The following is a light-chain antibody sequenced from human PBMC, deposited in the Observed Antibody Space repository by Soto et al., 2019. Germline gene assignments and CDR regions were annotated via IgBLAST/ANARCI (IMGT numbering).Light chain of an antibody. CDR3: QQSYSTPPT. V-gene: IGKV1-39*01. J-gene: IGKJ5*01. Sequence: DIQMTQSPSSLSASLGDRVTITCRASQSITSYLNWYQHKPGKAPKLRIFSASSLQEGVPSRFSGSGSGTDFTLTVSSRQPEDFATYYCQQSYSTPPTFGQGTRLEIK. CDR1: QSITSY. CDR2: SAS.